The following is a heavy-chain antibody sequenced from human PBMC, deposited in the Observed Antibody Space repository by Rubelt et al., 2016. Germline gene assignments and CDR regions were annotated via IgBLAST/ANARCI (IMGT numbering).Heavy chain of an antibody. D-gene: IGHD1-26*01. CDR1: GGSISSYY. Sequence: QVQLQESGPGLVKPSETLSLTCTVSGGSISSYYWSWIRQPPGKGLEWIGYIYYSGSTNYNPSLKSGVTISGDTSKDQFSRKRGLVTAAYSAVYDCARRRGTGSYVSFDIWGQGTMVTVSS. CDR3: ARRRGTGSYVSFDI. V-gene: IGHV4-59*12. CDR2: IYYSGST. J-gene: IGHJ3*02.